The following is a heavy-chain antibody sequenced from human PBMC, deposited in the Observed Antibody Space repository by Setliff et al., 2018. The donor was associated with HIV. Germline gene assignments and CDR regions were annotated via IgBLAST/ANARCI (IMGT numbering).Heavy chain of an antibody. CDR1: GFTFSNYW. Sequence: PGGSLRLSCAASGFTFSNYWMNWVRQAPGKGLEWVANINKDGSEKYYVDSVKGRFTISRDNAKNSLYLQMNGLRVEDTAVYYCARRETGALYFGTFYYFGMDVWGQGTTVTVSS. CDR3: ARRETGALYFGTFYYFGMDV. CDR2: INKDGSEK. D-gene: IGHD2-8*01. V-gene: IGHV3-7*01. J-gene: IGHJ6*02.